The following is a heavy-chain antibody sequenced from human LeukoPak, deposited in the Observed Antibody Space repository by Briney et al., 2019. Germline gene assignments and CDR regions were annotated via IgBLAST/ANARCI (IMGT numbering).Heavy chain of an antibody. D-gene: IGHD5-18*01. CDR1: GFTFSSYE. Sequence: RGSLRLSSAASGFTFSSYEMNWVRQAPGKGLEWVSYISSSGSTIYYADSVKGRFAISRDNAKNSLYLQMNSLRAEDTAVYYCAIQLWLIWCQGTLVTVSS. CDR2: ISSSGSTI. CDR3: AIQLWLI. V-gene: IGHV3-48*03. J-gene: IGHJ4*02.